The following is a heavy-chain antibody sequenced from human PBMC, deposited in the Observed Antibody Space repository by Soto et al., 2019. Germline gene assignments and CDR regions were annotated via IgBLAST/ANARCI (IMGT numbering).Heavy chain of an antibody. D-gene: IGHD6-13*01. CDR1: GYTFTSYD. CDR2: MNPNSGNT. Sequence: ASVKVSCKASGYTFTSYDINWVRQATGQGLEWMGWMNPNSGNTGYAQTFQVRVTMTRNTSISTAYMELSSLRSEDTAVYYGARDWYDYYYYYGMDVWGQGTTVTVSS. V-gene: IGHV1-8*01. J-gene: IGHJ6*02. CDR3: ARDWYDYYYYYGMDV.